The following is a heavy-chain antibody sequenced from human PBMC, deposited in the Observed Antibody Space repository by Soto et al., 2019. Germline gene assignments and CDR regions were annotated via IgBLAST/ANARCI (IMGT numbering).Heavy chain of an antibody. CDR3: ARKGEAAGYYGMDV. CDR1: GFTFSSYG. D-gene: IGHD6-13*01. V-gene: IGHV3-33*01. CDR2: IWYDASNK. J-gene: IGHJ6*01. Sequence: GGSLRLSCAASGFTFSSYGMHWVRQAPGEGLEWVAVIWYDASNKYYADSVKGRFTISRDNSKNTLDLQMNSLRVEDTAVYYCARKGEAAGYYGMDVWGQGTTVTVSS.